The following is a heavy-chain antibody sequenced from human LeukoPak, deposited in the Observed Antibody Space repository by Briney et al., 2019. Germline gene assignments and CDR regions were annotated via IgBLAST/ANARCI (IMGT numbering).Heavy chain of an antibody. J-gene: IGHJ4*02. Sequence: SETLSLTCSVSGGSVDDGGYHWSWIRQPPGKGLEWIGHVYSSGSTMYNPSLKSRLTISLDKSKNQFSLILNSVIAADTAVYYCVRDNGFCDLWGQGTLVTVSS. CDR1: GGSVDDGGYH. V-gene: IGHV4-61*08. CDR2: VYSSGST. CDR3: VRDNGFCDL.